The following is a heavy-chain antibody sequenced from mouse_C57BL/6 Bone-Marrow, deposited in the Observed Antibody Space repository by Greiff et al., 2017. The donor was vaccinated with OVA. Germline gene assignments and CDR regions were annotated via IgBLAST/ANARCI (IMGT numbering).Heavy chain of an antibody. CDR2: ISRGGSYT. CDR3: ARHGDYGSFFDY. CDR1: GFTFTSYG. J-gene: IGHJ2*01. D-gene: IGHD1-1*01. V-gene: IGHV5-6*01. Sequence: EVQLQQSGGDLVKPGASLKLSCAASGFTFTSYGMSWVRQTPGQSLEWIANISRGGSYTYYPDSVKGQFTITRDNSTNTLYLQISSLTSEDTAVYFCARHGDYGSFFDYWGQGTTPTVSS.